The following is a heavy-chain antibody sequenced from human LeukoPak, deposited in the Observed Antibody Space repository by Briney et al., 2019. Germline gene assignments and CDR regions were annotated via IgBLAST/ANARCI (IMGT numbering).Heavy chain of an antibody. CDR3: ARSYGGSFDY. J-gene: IGHJ4*02. CDR1: GGSISSSSYY. V-gene: IGHV4-39*07. D-gene: IGHD4-23*01. Sequence: SETLPLTCTVSGGSISSSSYYWGWIHQPPGKGLEWIGSIYYSGSTYYNPSLKSRVTISVDTSKNQFSLKLSSVTAADTAVYFCARSYGGSFDYWGQGTLVTVSS. CDR2: IYYSGST.